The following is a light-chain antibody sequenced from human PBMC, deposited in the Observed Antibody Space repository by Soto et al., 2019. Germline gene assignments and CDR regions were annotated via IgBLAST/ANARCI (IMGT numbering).Light chain of an antibody. CDR3: QQYDNSPLT. V-gene: IGKV3-20*01. Sequence: DIVLTQSPGTLSLSPGERATLSCRASQSVSSIYLAWYQQKPGQAPRLLIYGASNRATGIPDRVSGGGSGTDFTLTISRLEPEDFAVYYCQQYDNSPLTFXGGTKVDIK. CDR2: GAS. J-gene: IGKJ4*01. CDR1: QSVSSIY.